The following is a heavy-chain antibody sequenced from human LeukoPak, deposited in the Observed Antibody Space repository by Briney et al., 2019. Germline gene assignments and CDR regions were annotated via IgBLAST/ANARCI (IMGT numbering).Heavy chain of an antibody. V-gene: IGHV3-48*01. D-gene: IGHD5/OR15-5a*01. Sequence: GGSLRLSCAASGFTFSSYSMNWVRQAPGKGLEWVSYISGSSSTIYYADSVKGRFTISRDNAKNSLYLQMNSLRAEDTAVYYCAREGLGGDMDVWGKGTTVTVSS. CDR1: GFTFSSYS. CDR2: ISGSSSTI. CDR3: AREGLGGDMDV. J-gene: IGHJ6*03.